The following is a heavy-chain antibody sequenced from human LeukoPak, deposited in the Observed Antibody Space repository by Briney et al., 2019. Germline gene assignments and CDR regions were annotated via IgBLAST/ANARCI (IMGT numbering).Heavy chain of an antibody. CDR3: ARSGSGYLRYYFDY. CDR1: GGSFSGYY. CDR2: INHSGST. D-gene: IGHD5-12*01. V-gene: IGHV4-34*01. J-gene: IGHJ4*02. Sequence: SETLSLTCAVYGGSFSGYYWSWIRQPPGKGLEWIGEINHSGSTNYNPSLKSRVTISVDTSKNQFSLKLSSVTAADTAVYYCARSGSGYLRYYFDYWGQGTLVTVSS.